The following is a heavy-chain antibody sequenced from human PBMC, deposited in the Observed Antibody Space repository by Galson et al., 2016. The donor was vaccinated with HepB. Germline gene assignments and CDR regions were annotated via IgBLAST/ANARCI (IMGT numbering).Heavy chain of an antibody. V-gene: IGHV4-4*02. CDR2: IHQSGTT. CDR1: GGSISSINW. CDR3: ARGKSGPTAYGMDA. D-gene: IGHD4-11*01. Sequence: EPLSLTCAVSGGSISSINWWTWVRQSPGTGLEWIGEIHQSGTTSYNPSLKSRVTLSVDKSKNQFSLKLTSVTAADTAAYYCARGKSGPTAYGMDAWGQGTTVTVSS. J-gene: IGHJ6*02.